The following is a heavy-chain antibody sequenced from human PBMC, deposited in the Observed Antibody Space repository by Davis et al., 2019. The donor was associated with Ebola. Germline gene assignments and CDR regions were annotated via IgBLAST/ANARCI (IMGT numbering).Heavy chain of an antibody. CDR1: GYPFTAYY. Sequence: SVKVSCKASGYPFTAYYMHWVRQAPGQGLEWMGGIIPIFGTANYAQKFQGRVTITADESTSTAYMELSSLRSEDTAVYYCARDPNEYYMDVWGKGTTVTVSS. D-gene: IGHD2-8*01. CDR3: ARDPNEYYMDV. V-gene: IGHV1-69*13. J-gene: IGHJ6*03. CDR2: IIPIFGTA.